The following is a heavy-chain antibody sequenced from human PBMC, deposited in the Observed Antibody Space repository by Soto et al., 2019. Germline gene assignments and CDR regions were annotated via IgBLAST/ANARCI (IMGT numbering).Heavy chain of an antibody. CDR2: INHSGST. CDR1: GGSFSGYY. Sequence: PSETLSLTCAVYGGSFSGYYWSWIRQPPGKGLEWIGEINHSGSTNYNPSLKSRVTISVDTSKNQFSLKLSSVTAADTAVYYCARTVEGGSGYYYYYYMDVWGKGTTVTVS. D-gene: IGHD2-15*01. CDR3: ARTVEGGSGYYYYYYMDV. J-gene: IGHJ6*03. V-gene: IGHV4-34*01.